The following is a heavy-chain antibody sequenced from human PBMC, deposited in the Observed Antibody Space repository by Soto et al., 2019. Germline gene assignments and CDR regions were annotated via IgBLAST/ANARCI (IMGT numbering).Heavy chain of an antibody. J-gene: IGHJ6*02. CDR1: GYNFTSYG. V-gene: IGHV1-18*01. D-gene: IGHD1-20*01. CDR2: ISAYNGNT. CDR3: ARDNWNDPRYYYYYGMDV. Sequence: ASVKVSCKASGYNFTSYGISWVRQAPGQGLEWMGWISAYNGNTNYAQKLQGRVTMTTDTSTSKAYMELRSLRSDDTAVYYCARDNWNDPRYYYYYGMDVWGQGTTVTVSS.